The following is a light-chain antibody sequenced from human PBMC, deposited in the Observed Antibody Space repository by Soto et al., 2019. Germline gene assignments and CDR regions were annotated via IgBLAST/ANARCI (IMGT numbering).Light chain of an antibody. Sequence: DIQLTQSPSFLSASVGDRVTISSRASQSISSWLAWYQQKPGKAPKLLIYDASSLESGVPSRFSGSGSGTEFTLTISSLQPDDFATYYCQQYNSYSRTFGQGTKVDIK. CDR2: DAS. CDR1: QSISSW. CDR3: QQYNSYSRT. J-gene: IGKJ1*01. V-gene: IGKV1-5*01.